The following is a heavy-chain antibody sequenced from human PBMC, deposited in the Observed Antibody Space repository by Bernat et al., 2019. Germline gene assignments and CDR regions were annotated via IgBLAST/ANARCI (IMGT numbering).Heavy chain of an antibody. CDR3: AKDGEEGSGDWYFDL. CDR2: ISYDGSNK. V-gene: IGHV3-30*18. CDR1: GFTFSSYG. Sequence: QVQLVESGGGVVQPGRSLRLSCAASGFTFSSYGMHWVRQAPGKGLEWVAVISYDGSNKYYADSVKGRFTISRDNSKNTLYLQMNSLRAEDTAVYYCAKDGEEGSGDWYFDLWGRGTLVTVSS. D-gene: IGHD6-19*01. J-gene: IGHJ2*01.